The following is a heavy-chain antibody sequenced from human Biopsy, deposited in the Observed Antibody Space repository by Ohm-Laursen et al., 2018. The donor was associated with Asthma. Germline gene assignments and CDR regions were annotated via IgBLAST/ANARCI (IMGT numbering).Heavy chain of an antibody. V-gene: IGHV1-69*13. D-gene: IGHD6-19*01. J-gene: IGHJ6*02. CDR3: ARCQVGYSSGWSLLLKKIYYSGMDV. Sequence: SVTVSCKAPGGTFSNFAISWVRQAPGQGLEWLGGIMTVFGTTNFAQKFQGRVTITADESTSTAYMEVTSLRSEDTAIYYCARCQVGYSSGWSLLLKKIYYSGMDVWGQGTAVTVSS. CDR1: GGTFSNFA. CDR2: IMTVFGTT.